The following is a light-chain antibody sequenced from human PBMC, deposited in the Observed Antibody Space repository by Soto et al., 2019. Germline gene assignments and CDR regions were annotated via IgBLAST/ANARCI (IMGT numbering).Light chain of an antibody. Sequence: EIVLTQSPATLSLSPGERATLSRRASQSVSSYLAWYQQKPGQAPRLLIYDASNRATGIPARFSGSGSGTDFTLTISSLEPEDCAVYYCQQRSNWPPYTFGQGTKLEIK. V-gene: IGKV3-11*01. CDR3: QQRSNWPPYT. CDR1: QSVSSY. J-gene: IGKJ2*01. CDR2: DAS.